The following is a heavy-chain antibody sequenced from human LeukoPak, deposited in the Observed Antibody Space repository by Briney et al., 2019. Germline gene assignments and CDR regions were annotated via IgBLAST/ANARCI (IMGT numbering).Heavy chain of an antibody. CDR1: GYTFTSYD. CDR3: ARNPGGTGDFEL. CDR2: MSPYSGDT. V-gene: IGHV1-8*01. D-gene: IGHD7-27*01. Sequence: ASVKVSCKASGYTFTSYDINWVRQAAGQGLEWMGWMSPYSGDTGYAQKFQGRVTMTRDTSISTAYMELSSLKSDDTAVYFCARNPGGTGDFELWGQGTLVAVSS. J-gene: IGHJ4*02.